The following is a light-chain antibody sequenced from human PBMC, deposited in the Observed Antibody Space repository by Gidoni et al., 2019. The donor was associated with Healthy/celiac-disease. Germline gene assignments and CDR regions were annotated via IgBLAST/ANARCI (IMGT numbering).Light chain of an antibody. CDR1: QSVSSY. Sequence: EIVLTQSPATLSLSPGERATLSCRASQSVSSYLAWYQQKPGQAPRLLNYDASNRATGIPARFSGSGSGTDFTLTISSLEPEDFAVHYCQQRSNWPYTFGQVTKLEIK. V-gene: IGKV3-11*01. J-gene: IGKJ2*01. CDR3: QQRSNWPYT. CDR2: DAS.